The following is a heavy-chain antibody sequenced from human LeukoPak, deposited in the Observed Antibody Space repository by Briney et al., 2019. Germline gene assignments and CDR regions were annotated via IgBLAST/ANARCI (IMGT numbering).Heavy chain of an antibody. CDR1: GFTVSSNY. Sequence: GGSLRLSCAASGFTVSSNYMSWVRQAPGKGLEWVSAISGSGGSTYYADSVKGRFTISRDNSKNTLYLQMNSLRAEDTAVYYCAKGRYYYDHMGQGTLVTVSS. D-gene: IGHD3-10*01. V-gene: IGHV3-23*01. CDR3: AKGRYYYDH. J-gene: IGHJ4*02. CDR2: ISGSGGST.